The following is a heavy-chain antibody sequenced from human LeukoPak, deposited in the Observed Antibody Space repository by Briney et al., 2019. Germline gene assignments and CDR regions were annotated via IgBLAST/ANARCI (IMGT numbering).Heavy chain of an antibody. V-gene: IGHV4-39*01. J-gene: IGHJ4*02. Sequence: KPSETLSLTCTVSGGSISSSSYYWGWIRQPPGKGLEWIGSIYYSGSTYYNPSLKSRVTISVDTSKNQFSLKLSSVTAADTAVYYCARHSWGLSEVSAPYYFDYWGQGTLVTVSS. D-gene: IGHD3-16*02. CDR3: ARHSWGLSEVSAPYYFDY. CDR1: GGSISSSSYY. CDR2: IYYSGST.